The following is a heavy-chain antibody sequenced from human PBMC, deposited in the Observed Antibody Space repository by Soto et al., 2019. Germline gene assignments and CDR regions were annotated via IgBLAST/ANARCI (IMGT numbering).Heavy chain of an antibody. D-gene: IGHD6-6*01. CDR1: GGTFSSYA. J-gene: IGHJ4*02. CDR2: IIPIFGTA. CDR3: ARESIRTLYSSSYYFDY. V-gene: IGHV1-69*13. Sequence: SVKVSCKASGGTFSSYAISWVRQAPGQGLEWMGGIIPIFGTANYAQKFQGRVTITADESTSTAYMELSSLRSEDTAVYYCARESIRTLYSSSYYFDYWGQGTLVTVSS.